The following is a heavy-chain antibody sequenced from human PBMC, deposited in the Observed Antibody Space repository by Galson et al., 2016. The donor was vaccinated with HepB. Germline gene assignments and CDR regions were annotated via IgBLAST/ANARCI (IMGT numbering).Heavy chain of an antibody. CDR1: GLTVSSDL. J-gene: IGHJ4*02. CDR3: AGTSGSYYGPFDY. Sequence: SLRLSCAASGLTVSSDLMTWVRRPPGKGLELVSLFYNGGNIYHADSVKGRFTISRDNSKNTLYLHMSSLRVEDTAVYYCAGTSGSYYGPFDYWGQGTLLTVSS. CDR2: FYNGGNI. D-gene: IGHD3-22*01. V-gene: IGHV3-53*01.